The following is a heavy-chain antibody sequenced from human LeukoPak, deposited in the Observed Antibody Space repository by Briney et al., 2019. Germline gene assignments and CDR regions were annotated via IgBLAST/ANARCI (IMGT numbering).Heavy chain of an antibody. J-gene: IGHJ4*02. CDR2: ISYDGSNK. D-gene: IGHD5-12*01. Sequence: GGSLRLSCAASGFTFSSYGMHWVRQAPGKGLERVAVISYDGSNKYYADSVKGRFTISRDNSKNTLYLQMNSLRAEDTAVYYCANGIVATTGFDYWGQGTLVTVSS. CDR3: ANGIVATTGFDY. V-gene: IGHV3-30*18. CDR1: GFTFSSYG.